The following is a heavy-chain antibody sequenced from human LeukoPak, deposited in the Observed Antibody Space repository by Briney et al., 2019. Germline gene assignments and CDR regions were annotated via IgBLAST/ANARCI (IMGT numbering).Heavy chain of an antibody. CDR3: AKVPITLWFGES. CDR2: IRYDGSNK. D-gene: IGHD3-10*01. J-gene: IGHJ4*02. V-gene: IGHV3-30*02. Sequence: PGGSLRLSCAASGFTFSSYGMHWVRQAPGKGLEWVAFIRYDGSNKYYADSVKGRFTISRDNSKNTLYLQMNSLRAEDTAVYYCAKVPITLWFGESWGQGTLVTVSS. CDR1: GFTFSSYG.